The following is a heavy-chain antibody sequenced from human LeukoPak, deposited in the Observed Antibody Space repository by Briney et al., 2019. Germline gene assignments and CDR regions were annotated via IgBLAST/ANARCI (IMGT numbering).Heavy chain of an antibody. Sequence: PGGSLRLSCAASGFTVSSNYMSWVRQAPGKGLEWVSVIYSGGSTYYADSVKGRFTISRDNSKNTLYLQMNSLRAEDTAVYYCAKSNAYRYDFWSGYTSTWGQGTLVTVSS. CDR1: GFTVSSNY. D-gene: IGHD3-3*01. CDR2: IYSGGST. J-gene: IGHJ4*02. V-gene: IGHV3-53*05. CDR3: AKSNAYRYDFWSGYTST.